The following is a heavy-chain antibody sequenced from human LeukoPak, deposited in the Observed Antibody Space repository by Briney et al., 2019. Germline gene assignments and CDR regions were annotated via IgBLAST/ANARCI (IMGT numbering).Heavy chain of an antibody. CDR1: GFTFSSYA. V-gene: IGHV3-23*01. CDR2: ISGSGGST. J-gene: IGHJ4*02. Sequence: GGSLRLSCAASGFTFSSYAMSWVRHAPGKGLELVSAISGSGGSTYYADSVKGRFTISRDNSKNTLYLQMNSLRAEDTAVYYCAKDRVPVNYYYDSSGYSPDYFDYWGQGTLVTVSS. D-gene: IGHD3-22*01. CDR3: AKDRVPVNYYYDSSGYSPDYFDY.